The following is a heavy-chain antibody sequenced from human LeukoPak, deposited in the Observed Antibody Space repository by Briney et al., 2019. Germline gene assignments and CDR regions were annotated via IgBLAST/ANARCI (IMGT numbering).Heavy chain of an antibody. CDR2: IIPIFGTA. V-gene: IGHV1-69*05. D-gene: IGHD3-22*01. J-gene: IGHJ4*02. CDR1: GGTFSSYA. CDR3: ARDLGYDYGDD. Sequence: SVKVSCKASGGTFSSYAISWVRQAPGQGLEWMGRIIPIFGTANYAQKFQGRVAITTDESTSTAYMELSSLRSEDTAVYYCARDLGYDYGDDWGQGTLVTVSS.